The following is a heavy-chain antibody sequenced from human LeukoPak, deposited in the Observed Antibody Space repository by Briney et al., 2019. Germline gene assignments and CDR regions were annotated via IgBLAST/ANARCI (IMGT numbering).Heavy chain of an antibody. CDR1: GFDFHNYV. Sequence: GGSLRLSCAASGFDFHNYVIHWVRRAPGKGLEWVANIKQDGSEKNYVDSVKGRFTISRDNAKNSLYLQMNNLRVEDTAMYYCAGGTGFIIKDWGQGTLVTVSS. CDR3: AGGTGFIIKD. D-gene: IGHD3-9*01. V-gene: IGHV3-7*03. J-gene: IGHJ4*02. CDR2: IKQDGSEK.